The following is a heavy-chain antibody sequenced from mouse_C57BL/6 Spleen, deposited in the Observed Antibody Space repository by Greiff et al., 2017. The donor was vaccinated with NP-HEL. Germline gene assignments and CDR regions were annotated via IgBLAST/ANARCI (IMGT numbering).Heavy chain of an antibody. CDR1: GFTFSSYG. Sequence: EVQGVESGGDLVKPGGSLKLSCAASGFTFSSYGMSWVRQTPDKRLEWVATISSGGSYTYYPDSVKGRFTISRDNAKNTLYLQMSSLKSEDTAMYYCASPNWDREYFDYWGQGTTLTVSS. D-gene: IGHD4-1*01. J-gene: IGHJ2*01. CDR2: ISSGGSYT. V-gene: IGHV5-6*01. CDR3: ASPNWDREYFDY.